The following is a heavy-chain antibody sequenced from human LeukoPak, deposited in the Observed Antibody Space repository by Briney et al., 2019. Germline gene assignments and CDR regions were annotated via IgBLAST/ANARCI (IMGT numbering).Heavy chain of an antibody. D-gene: IGHD3-10*01. CDR2: IYYSGST. CDR3: AGSYTAQYYFDY. V-gene: IGHV4-39*02. CDR1: GGSISSSSYY. J-gene: IGHJ4*02. Sequence: SETLSLTCTVSGGSISSSSYYWGWIRQPPGKGLEWIGSIYYSGSTYYNPSLKSRVTISVDTSKNHFSLKLSSVTAADTAVYYCAGSYTAQYYFDYWGQGTLVTVSS.